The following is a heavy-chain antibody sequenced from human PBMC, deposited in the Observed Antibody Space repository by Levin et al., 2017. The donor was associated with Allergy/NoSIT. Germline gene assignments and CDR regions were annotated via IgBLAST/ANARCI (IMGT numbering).Heavy chain of an antibody. J-gene: IGHJ2*01. D-gene: IGHD5/OR15-5a*01. CDR1: GFTFTTYY. CDR3: TKDRGLGDWYFDL. Sequence: AGGSLRLSCAASGFTFTTYYMSWVRQAPGKGLEWVSTLTGSGDSTYYSDSVKGRFTISRDNSKNTVFLQMNSLRAEDTAVYYCTKDRGLGDWYFDLWGRGTLVTVSS. CDR2: LTGSGDST. V-gene: IGHV3-23*01.